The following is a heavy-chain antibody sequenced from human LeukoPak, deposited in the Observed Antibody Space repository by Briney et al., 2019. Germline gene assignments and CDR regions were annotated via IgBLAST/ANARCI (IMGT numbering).Heavy chain of an antibody. CDR1: GFTFSSYA. Sequence: GGSLRLSCAASGFTFSSYAMSWVRQAPGKGLEWVSSITSDGTTYYADSVKGRFTISRDNSKNTLYVEMNSLRAEDTAIYYCAKDRIASYYSPSDYWGRGTLVTVSS. D-gene: IGHD1-26*01. J-gene: IGHJ4*02. CDR3: AKDRIASYYSPSDY. CDR2: ITSDGTT. V-gene: IGHV3-23*01.